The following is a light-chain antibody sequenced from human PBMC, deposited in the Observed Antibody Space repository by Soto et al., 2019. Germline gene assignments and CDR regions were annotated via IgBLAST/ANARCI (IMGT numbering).Light chain of an antibody. CDR3: QQYNNWPRT. CDR1: QTVNST. J-gene: IGKJ1*01. CDR2: GAS. V-gene: IGKV3D-15*01. Sequence: EIVMTQSPGTLSLSPGDRATLSCRTSQTVNSTFLVRYQQKPGQAPRIXIYGASNRATGIPDRFSGSGSGTEFTLTISSLKSEDFEVYYCQQYNNWPRTFGQGTKVDIK.